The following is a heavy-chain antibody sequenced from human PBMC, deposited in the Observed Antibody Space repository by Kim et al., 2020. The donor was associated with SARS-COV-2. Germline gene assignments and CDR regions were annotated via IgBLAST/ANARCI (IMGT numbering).Heavy chain of an antibody. D-gene: IGHD1-26*01. V-gene: IGHV1-69*01. J-gene: IGHJ6*02. Sequence: QGRVTITADESKSTAYMELSSLRSEDTAVYYCARDKRGIGSGYYYYGMDVWGQGTTVTVSS. CDR3: ARDKRGIGSGYYYYGMDV.